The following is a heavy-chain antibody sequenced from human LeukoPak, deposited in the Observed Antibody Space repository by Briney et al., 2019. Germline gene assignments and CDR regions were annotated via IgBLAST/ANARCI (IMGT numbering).Heavy chain of an antibody. CDR2: INSGSNSI. CDR1: GFIFSSFT. CDR3: ARGRGYADPV. J-gene: IGHJ4*02. Sequence: GGSLRLSCAASGFIFSSFTMNWVRQAPGKGLEWVSSINSGSNSIYYADSVKGRFTISRDNAKNSLYLQMNSLRAEDTAVYYCARGRGYADPVGGQGTLVTVSS. D-gene: IGHD1-1*01. V-gene: IGHV3-21*01.